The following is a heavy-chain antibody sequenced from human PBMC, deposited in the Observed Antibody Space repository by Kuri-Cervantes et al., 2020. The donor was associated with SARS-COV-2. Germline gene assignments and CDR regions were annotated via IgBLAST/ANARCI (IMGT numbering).Heavy chain of an antibody. Sequence: SCAISGDSVSSNSAAWSWIRQSPSRGLEWLGRTYYRSKWYNDYAVSVKSRTTINPDTSKNQFSLQLNSVTPEDTAVYYCARGSSLGPGAFDIWGQGTMVTVSS. CDR2: TYYRSKWYN. D-gene: IGHD6-6*01. J-gene: IGHJ3*02. V-gene: IGHV6-1*01. CDR1: GDSVSSNSAA. CDR3: ARGSSLGPGAFDI.